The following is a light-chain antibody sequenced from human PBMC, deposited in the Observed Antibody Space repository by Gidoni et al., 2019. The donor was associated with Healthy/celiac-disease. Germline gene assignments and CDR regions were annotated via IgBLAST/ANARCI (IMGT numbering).Light chain of an antibody. J-gene: IGKJ1*01. CDR1: QSISSY. Sequence: DIQMTQSPSSLSASVGDRVTITCRASQSISSYLNWYQQKPGKAPKLLIYAASSLQSGVPSRFSGSGSGTDFTLTISSRQPEDFATYYCQQRYSTPRKTFGQGTKVEIK. CDR2: AAS. V-gene: IGKV1-39*01. CDR3: QQRYSTPRKT.